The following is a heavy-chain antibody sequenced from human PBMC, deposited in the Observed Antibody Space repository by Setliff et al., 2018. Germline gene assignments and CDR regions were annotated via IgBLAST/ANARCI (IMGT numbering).Heavy chain of an antibody. V-gene: IGHV4-61*09. D-gene: IGHD2-21*01. J-gene: IGHJ6*03. CDR1: DDSISSRHYY. CDR2: IYTSWST. Sequence: LSLTCTVSDDSISSRHYYWSWIRQPAGKGLEWLGQIYTSWSTNYNPSLKGRVTMSIDTANNEFSLKLRSVTAADTAVYYCARVIPVETASLEYYMDVWSKGTTVTVSS. CDR3: ARVIPVETASLEYYMDV.